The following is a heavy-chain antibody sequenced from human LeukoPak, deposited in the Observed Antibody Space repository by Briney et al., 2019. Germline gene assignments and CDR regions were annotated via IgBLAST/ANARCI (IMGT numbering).Heavy chain of an antibody. CDR3: AKDQGIQLWLKYFQH. CDR1: GFTFNNYA. CDR2: ISGSGGTT. J-gene: IGHJ1*01. Sequence: GGSLRLSCAASGFTFNNYAMTWVRQAPGKGLEWVSAISGSGGTTLYADSVKGRFTISRDNSKSTLYLQMDSLRAEDTAVYYCAKDQGIQLWLKYFQHWGQGTLVTVSS. V-gene: IGHV3-23*01. D-gene: IGHD5-18*01.